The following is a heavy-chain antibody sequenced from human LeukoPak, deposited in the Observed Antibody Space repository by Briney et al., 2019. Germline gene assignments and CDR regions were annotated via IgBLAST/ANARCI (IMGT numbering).Heavy chain of an antibody. D-gene: IGHD1-1*01. V-gene: IGHV1-24*01. CDR3: ARDTTGTINRKNNWFDP. CDR2: FDPEDGET. CDR1: GYTLTELS. Sequence: GASVKVSCKVSGYTLTELSMHWVRQAPGKGLEWMGGFDPEDGETIYAQKFQGRVTITADKSTSTAYMELSSLRSEDTAVYYCARDTTGTINRKNNWFDPWGQGTLVTVSS. J-gene: IGHJ5*02.